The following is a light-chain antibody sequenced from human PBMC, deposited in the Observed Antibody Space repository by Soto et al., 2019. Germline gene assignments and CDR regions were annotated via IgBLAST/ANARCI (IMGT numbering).Light chain of an antibody. CDR2: EVS. V-gene: IGLV2-8*01. CDR3: SSYAGSNNWV. CDR1: SRDVGGYNY. Sequence: QSALTKPPSASGSPGQSVTISCTGTSRDVGGYNYVSWYQQHPGKAPKLMIYEVSKRPSGVPDRFSGSKSGNTASLTDSGLQAEDEADYYCSSYAGSNNWVFGGGTKVTVL. J-gene: IGLJ3*02.